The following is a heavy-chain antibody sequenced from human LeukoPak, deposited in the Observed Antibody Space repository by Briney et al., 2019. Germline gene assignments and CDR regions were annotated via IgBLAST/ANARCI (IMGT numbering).Heavy chain of an antibody. CDR2: ISAYNGNT. D-gene: IGHD2-2*01. J-gene: IGHJ4*02. CDR3: ARENRYCSSTSCPFDY. V-gene: IGHV1-18*01. Sequence: ASVKVSCKASGYTFTSYGISWVPQAPGQGLEWMGWISAYNGNTNYAQKLQGRVTMTTDTSTSTAYMELRSLRSDDTAVYYCARENRYCSSTSCPFDYWAREPWSPSPQ. CDR1: GYTFTSYG.